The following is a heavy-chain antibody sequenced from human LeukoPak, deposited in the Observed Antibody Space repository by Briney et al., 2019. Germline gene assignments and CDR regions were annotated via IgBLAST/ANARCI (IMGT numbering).Heavy chain of an antibody. CDR3: ARASDDSSGYYYLPTDY. V-gene: IGHV4-39*07. Sequence: PSEILSLTCTVSGGSISSSSYYWGWIRQPPGKGLEWIGSIYYSGSTYYNPSLKSRVTISVDTSKNQFSLKLSSVTAADTAVYYCARASDDSSGYYYLPTDYWGQGTLVTVSS. J-gene: IGHJ4*02. CDR1: GGSISSSSYY. CDR2: IYYSGST. D-gene: IGHD3-22*01.